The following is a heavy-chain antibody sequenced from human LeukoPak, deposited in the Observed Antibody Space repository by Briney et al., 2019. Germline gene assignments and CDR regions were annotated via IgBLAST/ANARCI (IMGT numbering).Heavy chain of an antibody. CDR2: INPNSGGT. CDR1: GYTFTGYY. Sequence: ASVKVSCKASGYTFTGYYMHWVRQAPGQGLEWMGWINPNSGGTNYAQKFQGRVTMTRDTSISTAYMELSRLRSDDTAVYYCARDAVEGFGELWTFFDYWGQGTLVTVSS. V-gene: IGHV1-2*02. CDR3: ARDAVEGFGELWTFFDY. J-gene: IGHJ4*02. D-gene: IGHD3-10*01.